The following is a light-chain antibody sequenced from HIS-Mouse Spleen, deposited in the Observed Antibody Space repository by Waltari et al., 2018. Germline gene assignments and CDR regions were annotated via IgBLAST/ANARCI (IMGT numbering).Light chain of an antibody. Sequence: DIVMTQSPDSLAVSLGERATINCKSSQSVLYSSNNKKYLAWYQQNPGQPPKLLIYWASTRESGVPDRFSGSGSVIDFTLTISSLQAEDVAVYYCQQYYSTPLTFGGGTKVEIK. CDR3: QQYYSTPLT. V-gene: IGKV4-1*01. CDR2: WAS. J-gene: IGKJ4*01. CDR1: QSVLYSSNNKKY.